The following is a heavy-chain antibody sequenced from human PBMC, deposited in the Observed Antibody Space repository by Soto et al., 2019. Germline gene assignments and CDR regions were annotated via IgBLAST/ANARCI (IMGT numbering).Heavy chain of an antibody. CDR2: IIPIFGTA. D-gene: IGHD6-13*01. CDR1: GGTFSSYA. CDR3: VRHPGAKLRSW. J-gene: IGHJ4*02. Sequence: SVKVSCTASGGTFSSYALSWVRQAPGQGLEWMGGIIPIFGTADYAQKFQGRVTITADESARTSYMELRSLKSQDTAVEYGVRHPGAKLRSWWGQGTVVTV. V-gene: IGHV1-69*13.